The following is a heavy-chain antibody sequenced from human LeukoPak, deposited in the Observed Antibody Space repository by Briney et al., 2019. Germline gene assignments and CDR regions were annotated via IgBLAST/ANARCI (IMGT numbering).Heavy chain of an antibody. D-gene: IGHD1-26*01. V-gene: IGHV3-23*01. CDR2: ISGSGGST. CDR1: GFTFSSYA. J-gene: IGHJ6*03. Sequence: PGGSLRLSCAASGFTFSSYAMSWVRQAPGKGVEWVSAISGSGGSTYYADSVKGRFTISGDNSKNTLYPQMNSLRAEDTAVYYCAKDWSYQGYFYYMDVWGKGTTVTISS. CDR3: AKDWSYQGYFYYMDV.